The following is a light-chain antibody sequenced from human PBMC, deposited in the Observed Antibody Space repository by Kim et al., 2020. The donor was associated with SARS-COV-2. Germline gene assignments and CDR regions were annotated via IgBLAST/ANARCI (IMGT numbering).Light chain of an antibody. V-gene: IGKV3-20*01. CDR3: QQYGSSPQT. CDR1: QSVSSSY. Sequence: EIVLTQSPGTLSLSPGERATLSCRASQSVSSSYLALYQQKPGQAPRLLIYGASSRATGLPDRFSGSGSGTDFTLTISRLEPEDFAVYYCQQYGSSPQTFGQGTKLEI. J-gene: IGKJ2*01. CDR2: GAS.